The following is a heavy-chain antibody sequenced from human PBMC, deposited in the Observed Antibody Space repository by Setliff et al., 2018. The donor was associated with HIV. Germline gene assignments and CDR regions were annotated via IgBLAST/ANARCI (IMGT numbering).Heavy chain of an antibody. D-gene: IGHD6-25*01. V-gene: IGHV3-66*02. CDR2: IYSDGST. CDR3: ARSRPYNSALDY. J-gene: IGHJ4*02. CDR1: GFTFSKYA. Sequence: GGSLRLSCATSGFTFSKYAMNWVRQAPGKGLEWVSTIYSDGSTYHRDSVKGRFTLSRDNSKNTVYLQVGSLRPDDTAMYYCARSRPYNSALDYWGQGTLVTVSS.